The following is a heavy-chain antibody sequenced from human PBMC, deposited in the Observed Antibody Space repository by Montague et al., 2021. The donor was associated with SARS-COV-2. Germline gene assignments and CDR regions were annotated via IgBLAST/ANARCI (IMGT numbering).Heavy chain of an antibody. CDR3: ARRGRTLLPVATTIGGFDI. D-gene: IGHD5-12*01. CDR2: IYDSGST. V-gene: IGHV4-39*02. CDR1: GGSISSNNYY. Sequence: SETLSLTCTVSGGSISSNNYYWDWIRQSPGKGLEWIGSIYDSGSTYYNPSLKSRVTISVDTSKNHFSLKLNSVTAADTAVYYCARRGRTLLPVATTIGGFDIWGQGTMVTVSS. J-gene: IGHJ3*02.